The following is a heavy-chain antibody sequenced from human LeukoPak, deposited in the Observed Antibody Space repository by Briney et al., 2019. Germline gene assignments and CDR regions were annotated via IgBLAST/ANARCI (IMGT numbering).Heavy chain of an antibody. CDR2: VWYDGNIK. D-gene: IGHD2-15*01. J-gene: IGHJ6*02. V-gene: IGHV3-33*01. CDR3: AREPRAARFRGMDV. CDR1: GFTFSSYG. Sequence: QPGGSLRLSCGASGFTFSSYGMHWVRQAPGKGLEWVATVWYDGNIKYYDDSVKGRFTISRDNSKNTVFLQMDSLRVEDTAVYYCAREPRAARFRGMDVWGQGTPVTVSS.